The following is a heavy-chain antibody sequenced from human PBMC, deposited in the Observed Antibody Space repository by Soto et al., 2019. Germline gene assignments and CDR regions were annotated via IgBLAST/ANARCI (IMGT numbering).Heavy chain of an antibody. CDR1: DFPFITNN. Sequence: EVQLVESGGGLVQPGGPLSSSCAPPDFPFITNNMSWVRRAQGKGLGWASFIIGGGSTYYADSVKGRLTISRHSSENTLYLQMNSLRDEDTAVYYCTRDLRYCSSSSCYNFYYYMDVWGKGTTVTVSS. CDR2: IIGGGST. J-gene: IGHJ6*03. V-gene: IGHV3-53*04. CDR3: TRDLRYCSSSSCYNFYYYMDV. D-gene: IGHD2-2*02.